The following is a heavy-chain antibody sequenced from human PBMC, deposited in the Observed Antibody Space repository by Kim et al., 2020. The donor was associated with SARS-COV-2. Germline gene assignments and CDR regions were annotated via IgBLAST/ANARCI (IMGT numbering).Heavy chain of an antibody. Sequence: SETLSLTCTVSGGSIISSSYYWGWIRQPPGKGLEWIGSIYYSGSTYYNPSLKSRVTISVDTSKNQFSLKLSSVTAADTAVYYCARDATVIQNAFDIWGQGAMVTVSS. CDR3: ARDATVIQNAFDI. D-gene: IGHD4-17*01. CDR2: IYYSGST. V-gene: IGHV4-39*07. J-gene: IGHJ3*02. CDR1: GGSIISSSYY.